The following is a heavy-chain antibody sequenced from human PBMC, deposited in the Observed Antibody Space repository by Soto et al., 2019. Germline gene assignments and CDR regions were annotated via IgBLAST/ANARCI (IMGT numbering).Heavy chain of an antibody. CDR3: ARGRVLRYFDWSLYNWFDP. D-gene: IGHD3-9*01. CDR2: INPSGGST. V-gene: IGHV1-46*01. J-gene: IGHJ5*02. CDR1: GYTLTSYY. Sequence: APVKVSSKASGYTLTSYYMHWVRQAPGQGLEWMGIINPSGGSTSYAQKFQGRVTMTRDTSTSTVYMELSSLRSEDTAVYYCARGRVLRYFDWSLYNWFDPWGQGTLVTVSS.